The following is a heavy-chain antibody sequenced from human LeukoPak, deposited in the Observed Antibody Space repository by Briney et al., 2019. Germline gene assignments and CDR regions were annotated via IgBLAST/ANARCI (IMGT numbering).Heavy chain of an antibody. CDR2: INHSGST. CDR1: GGSFSGYY. Sequence: SETLSLTCAVYGGSFSGYYWSWIRQPPGKGLEWIGEINHSGSTNYNPSLKSRVTISVDTSKNQLSLKLSSVTAADTAVYYCARGRILTGYLGLDYWGQGTLVTVSP. J-gene: IGHJ4*02. CDR3: ARGRILTGYLGLDY. V-gene: IGHV4-34*01. D-gene: IGHD3-9*01.